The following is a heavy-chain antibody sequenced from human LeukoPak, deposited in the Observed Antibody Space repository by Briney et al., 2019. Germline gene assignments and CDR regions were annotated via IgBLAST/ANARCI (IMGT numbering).Heavy chain of an antibody. CDR1: GFTFRSYA. J-gene: IGHJ1*01. Sequence: GGSLRLSCAASGFTFRSYAMSWVRQAPGKGLEWVSAISGSGGSTYYADSVKGRFTISRDNSKNTLYLQMNSLRAEDTAVYYCAKDPYGDYGYFQHWGQGTLVTVSS. CDR2: ISGSGGST. CDR3: AKDPYGDYGYFQH. D-gene: IGHD4-17*01. V-gene: IGHV3-23*01.